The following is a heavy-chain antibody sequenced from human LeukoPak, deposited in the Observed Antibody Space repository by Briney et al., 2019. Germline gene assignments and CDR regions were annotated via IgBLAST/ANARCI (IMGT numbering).Heavy chain of an antibody. D-gene: IGHD6-6*01. J-gene: IGHJ4*02. CDR2: ISGSGGST. CDR3: ARGPQEYSISYYFDY. Sequence: PGGSLRLSCAASGFTFSSYAMSWVRQAPGKGLEWVSAISGSGGSTYYADSVKGRFTISRDNSKNTLYLQTNSLRAEDTAVYYCARGPQEYSISYYFDYWGQGTLVTVSS. V-gene: IGHV3-23*01. CDR1: GFTFSSYA.